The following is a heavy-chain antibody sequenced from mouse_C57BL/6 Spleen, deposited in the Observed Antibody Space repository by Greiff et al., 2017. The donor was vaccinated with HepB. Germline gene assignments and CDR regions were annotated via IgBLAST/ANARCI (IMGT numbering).Heavy chain of an antibody. CDR2: IDPEDGET. V-gene: IGHV14-2*01. Sequence: VQLKQSGAELVKPGASVKLSCTASGFNIKDYYMHWVKQRTEQGLEWIGRIDPEDGETKYAPKLQGKATITADTSSNTAYLQLSSLTSEDTAVYYCARGTTVVAPFDYWGQGTTLTVSS. D-gene: IGHD1-1*01. CDR3: ARGTTVVAPFDY. CDR1: GFNIKDYY. J-gene: IGHJ2*01.